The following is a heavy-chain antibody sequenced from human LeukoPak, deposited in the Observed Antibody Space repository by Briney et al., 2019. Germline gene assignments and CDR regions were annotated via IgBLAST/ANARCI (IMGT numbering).Heavy chain of an antibody. CDR1: GGSISSYY. Sequence: SETLSLTCTVSGGSISSYYWSWIRQPPGKGLEWIGYIYYSGRTNYNPPLKSGVTISVDTSKNQFSLKLSSVPAADTAVYYCARHPGIRWYFDLWGRGTLVTVSS. V-gene: IGHV4-59*08. CDR3: ARHPGIRWYFDL. CDR2: IYYSGRT. D-gene: IGHD3-10*01. J-gene: IGHJ2*01.